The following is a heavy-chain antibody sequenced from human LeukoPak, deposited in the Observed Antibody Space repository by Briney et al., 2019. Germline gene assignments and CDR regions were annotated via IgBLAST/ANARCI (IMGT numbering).Heavy chain of an antibody. Sequence: GGSLRLSCAASGFTFSSYGMHWVRQAPGKGLEWVAVIWYDGSNKYYADSVKGRFTISRDNSKNTLYLQMNSLRAEDTAVYYCARDQVGDILTGTYYFDCWGQGTLVTVSS. CDR1: GFTFSSYG. D-gene: IGHD3-9*01. CDR3: ARDQVGDILTGTYYFDC. V-gene: IGHV3-33*01. J-gene: IGHJ4*02. CDR2: IWYDGSNK.